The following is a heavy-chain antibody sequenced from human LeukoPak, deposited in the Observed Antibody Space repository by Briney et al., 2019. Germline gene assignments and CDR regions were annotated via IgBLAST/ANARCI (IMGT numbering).Heavy chain of an antibody. Sequence: SETLSLTCTVSGGSIRNSNFYWGWIRQSPGKGLEWLGSIFYDGSSDYNPSLKSRVTISVDTSKNKFSLKVKSVTAADTAVYFCARYYGSRRDADYWGQGTLVTVSS. CDR1: GGSIRNSNFY. D-gene: IGHD3-10*01. J-gene: IGHJ4*02. V-gene: IGHV4-39*01. CDR2: IFYDGSS. CDR3: ARYYGSRRDADY.